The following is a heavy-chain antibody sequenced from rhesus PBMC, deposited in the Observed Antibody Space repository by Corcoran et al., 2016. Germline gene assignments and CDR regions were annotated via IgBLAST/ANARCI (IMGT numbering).Heavy chain of an antibody. D-gene: IGHD2-2*01. CDR3: ARGYFYFDF. CDR1: GSSINNNY. J-gene: IGHJ4*01. V-gene: IGHV4S2*01. CDR2: IDGVGGNT. Sequence: QVHLQESGPGLVKPSETLPLTCAVSGSSINNNYWSWIRQAPGKGREGIGLIDGVGGNTDSNPSRKSRVTISIDTSMNQFSLRLSSVTAADTAVYYCARGYFYFDFWGQGVLVTVSS.